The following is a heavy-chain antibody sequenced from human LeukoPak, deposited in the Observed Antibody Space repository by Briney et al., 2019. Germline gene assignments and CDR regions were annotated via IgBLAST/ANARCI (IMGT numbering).Heavy chain of an antibody. CDR3: ASRSSIWSGYQDTLYYFDS. J-gene: IGHJ4*02. CDR2: IYYSGST. D-gene: IGHD3-3*01. Sequence: SETLSLTCTVYGGSISSYYWSWIRQPPGKRLEWIGHIYYSGSTNYNPSLKSRVTISVDTSKNQFSLKLSSVTAADTAVYYCASRSSIWSGYQDTLYYFDSWGQGTLVTVSS. CDR1: GGSISSYY. V-gene: IGHV4-59*01.